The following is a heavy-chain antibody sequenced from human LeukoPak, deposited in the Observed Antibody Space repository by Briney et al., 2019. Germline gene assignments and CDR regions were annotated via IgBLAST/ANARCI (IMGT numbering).Heavy chain of an antibody. V-gene: IGHV4-39*01. CDR1: GGSFSGYY. CDR2: IYYSGST. D-gene: IGHD2-15*01. J-gene: IGHJ4*02. CDR3: ARQSLGPDIVVVVAYGY. Sequence: SETLSLTCAVYGGSFSGYYWGWIRQPPGKGLEWIGSIYYSGSTYYNPSLKSRVTISVDTSKNQFSLKLSSVTAADTAVYYFARQSLGPDIVVVVAYGYWGQGTLVTVSS.